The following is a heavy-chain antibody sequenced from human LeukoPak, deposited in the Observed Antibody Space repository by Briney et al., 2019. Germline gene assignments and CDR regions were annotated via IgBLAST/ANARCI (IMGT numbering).Heavy chain of an antibody. J-gene: IGHJ4*02. Sequence: ASVKVSCKASGYTFTSYGISWVRQAPGQGLEWMGWISAYNGNTNYAQKLQGRVTMTTDTSTSTAYMELRSLRSDDTAVYYCAGGIASTGRYYFDYWGQGTLVTVSS. D-gene: IGHD6-13*01. CDR3: AGGIASTGRYYFDY. CDR2: ISAYNGNT. CDR1: GYTFTSYG. V-gene: IGHV1-18*01.